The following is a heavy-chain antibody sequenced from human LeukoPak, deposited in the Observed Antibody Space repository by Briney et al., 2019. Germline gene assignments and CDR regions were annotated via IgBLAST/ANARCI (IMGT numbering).Heavy chain of an antibody. J-gene: IGHJ4*02. CDR1: GFTFSDYS. D-gene: IGHD3-10*01. CDR2: VTGSSSHM. V-gene: IGHV3-21*05. Sequence: PEGSLRLSCAASGFTFSDYSLHWVRQAPGRGLEWLSYVTGSSSHMYYVDSVKGRFTISRDNAKNSVYLQMNSLRVDDTAVYYCARGTGSGSYLIDYWGQGTLVTVSS. CDR3: ARGTGSGSYLIDY.